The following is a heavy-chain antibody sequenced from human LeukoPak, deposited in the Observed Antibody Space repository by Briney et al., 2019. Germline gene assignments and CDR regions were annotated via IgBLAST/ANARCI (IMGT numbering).Heavy chain of an antibody. D-gene: IGHD4-23*01. V-gene: IGHV6-1*01. CDR2: TYYRSKWYN. CDR1: GDIVSSNTAG. CDR3: ARATWPTTVVTSFDY. Sequence: SQTLSLTCAIFGDIVSSNTAGWNWIRQSPSRGLEWLGRTYYRSKWYNDYAVSVKSRITINPDTSKNQFSLQLNSVTPEDTAVYYCARATWPTTVVTSFDYWGQGTLVTVSS. J-gene: IGHJ4*02.